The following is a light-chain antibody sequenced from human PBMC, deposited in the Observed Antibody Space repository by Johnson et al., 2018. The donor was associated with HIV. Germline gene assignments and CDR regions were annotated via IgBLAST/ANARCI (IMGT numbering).Light chain of an antibody. J-gene: IGLJ1*01. CDR2: KNN. CDR3: GTWDSRLSVYV. CDR1: SSTFGNSY. V-gene: IGLV1-51*02. Sequence: QSVLTQPPSVSAAPGQRVTISCSGASSTFGNSYISWYQLLPGSPPKLLVFKNNERPSGIPDQFSGSNSGTSATLDITGLQTGDEADYYCGTWDSRLSVYVFGTGTKVTVL.